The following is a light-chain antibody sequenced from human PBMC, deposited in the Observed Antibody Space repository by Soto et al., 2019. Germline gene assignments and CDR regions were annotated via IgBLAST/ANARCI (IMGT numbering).Light chain of an antibody. CDR3: QQYNNWPPLT. Sequence: EIVMTQSPATLSVSPGERDTLSCRASQSVSNNLAWYQQKPGQAPRLLIYGASTRATGIPARFSGSGSGTEFTLTISSLQSEDFAVYYCQQYNNWPPLTFGQGTKVEIK. CDR1: QSVSNN. CDR2: GAS. J-gene: IGKJ1*01. V-gene: IGKV3-15*01.